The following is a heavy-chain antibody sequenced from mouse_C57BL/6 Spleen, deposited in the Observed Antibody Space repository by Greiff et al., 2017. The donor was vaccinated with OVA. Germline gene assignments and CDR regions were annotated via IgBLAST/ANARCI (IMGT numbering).Heavy chain of an antibody. Sequence: LVESGPELVKPGASVKISCKASGYSFTDYNMNWVKQSNGKSLEWIGVINPNYGTTSYNQKFKGKATLTVDQSSSTAYMQLNSLTSEDSAVYYCARGGLRGGTNYAMDYWGQGTSVTVSS. CDR1: GYSFTDYN. J-gene: IGHJ4*01. CDR2: INPNYGTT. V-gene: IGHV1-39*01. CDR3: ARGGLRGGTNYAMDY. D-gene: IGHD2-4*01.